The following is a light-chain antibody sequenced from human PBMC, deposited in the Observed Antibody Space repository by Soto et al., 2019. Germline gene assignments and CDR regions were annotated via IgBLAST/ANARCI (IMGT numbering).Light chain of an antibody. Sequence: DIQMTQSPSSLSASVGDRVTITCRVSQSISSYLNWYQQKPGKAPKLLIYAASSLQSGVPSRFSGSGSGTDFTLTISSLQPEDFATYYCQQSYSTPPETFGQGTKVDIK. CDR2: AAS. V-gene: IGKV1-39*01. CDR3: QQSYSTPPET. CDR1: QSISSY. J-gene: IGKJ1*01.